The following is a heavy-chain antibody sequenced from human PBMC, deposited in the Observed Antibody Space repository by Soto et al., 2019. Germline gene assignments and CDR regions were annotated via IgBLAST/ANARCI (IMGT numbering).Heavy chain of an antibody. CDR1: GGTFSSYA. CDR3: ARRLYYYYGMDV. CDR2: IIPIFGTA. J-gene: IGHJ6*02. V-gene: IGHV1-69*13. Sequence: VKVSCKASGGTFSSYAISWVRQAPGQGLEWMGGIIPIFGTANYAQKFQGRVTITADESTSTAYMELSSLRSEDTAVYYCARRLYYYYGMDVWGQGTTVTVSS.